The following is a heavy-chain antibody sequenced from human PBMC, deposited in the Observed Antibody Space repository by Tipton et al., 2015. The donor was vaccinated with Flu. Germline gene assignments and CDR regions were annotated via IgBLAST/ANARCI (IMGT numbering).Heavy chain of an antibody. CDR1: GFTFSHYW. Sequence: GSLRLSCAASGFTFSHYWMHWVRQAPGKGLVWVSRISSDGSTTAYADSVKGRFTISRDNAKNTLYLQMNSLGAEDTAVYFCARAGRTTADAGGYWGQGTLVTVSS. CDR2: ISSDGSTT. CDR3: ARAGRTTADAGGY. D-gene: IGHD1-7*01. V-gene: IGHV3-74*01. J-gene: IGHJ4*02.